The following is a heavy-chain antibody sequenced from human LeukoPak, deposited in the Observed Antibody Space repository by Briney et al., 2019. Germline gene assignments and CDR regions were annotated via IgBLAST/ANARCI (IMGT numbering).Heavy chain of an antibody. CDR2: ISGSGGST. CDR3: AKVVRGVIRGFDY. J-gene: IGHJ4*02. Sequence: GGSLRLSCAASGFTFSSYAMSWVRQAPGKGLELVSAISGSGGSTYYADSVKGRFTSSRDNSKNTLYLQMNSLRAKDTAVYYCAKVVRGVIRGFDYWGQGTLVTVSS. V-gene: IGHV3-23*01. CDR1: GFTFSSYA. D-gene: IGHD3-10*02.